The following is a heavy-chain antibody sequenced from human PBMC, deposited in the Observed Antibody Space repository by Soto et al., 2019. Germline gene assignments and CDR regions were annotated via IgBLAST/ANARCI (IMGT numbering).Heavy chain of an antibody. V-gene: IGHV4-59*08. CDR1: GGSIRSYY. Sequence: QVQLQESGPGLVKPSETLSLTCTVSGGSIRSYYWSWIRQPPGKGLEWIGSIYYSGNTNYNPSLKSRVTISVDTSKNQFSLKLSSVTAADTAVYYCARHSSSSRWAFDIWGQGTMVTVSS. CDR3: ARHSSSSRWAFDI. J-gene: IGHJ3*02. D-gene: IGHD6-13*01. CDR2: IYYSGNT.